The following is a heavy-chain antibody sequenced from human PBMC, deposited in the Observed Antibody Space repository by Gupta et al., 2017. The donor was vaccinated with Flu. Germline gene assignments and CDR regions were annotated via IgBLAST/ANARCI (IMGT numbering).Heavy chain of an antibody. CDR3: ARDQSPMVSYYYYGMDV. Sequence: QVQLVQSGAEVKKPGASVKVSCKASGYTFTGYYMHWVRQAPGQGLEWMGWINPNSGGTNYAQKFQGRVTMTRDTSISTAYMELSRLRSDDTAVYYCARDQSPMVSYYYYGMDVWGQGTTVTVSS. CDR2: INPNSGGT. CDR1: GYTFTGYY. J-gene: IGHJ6*02. D-gene: IGHD3-10*01. V-gene: IGHV1-2*02.